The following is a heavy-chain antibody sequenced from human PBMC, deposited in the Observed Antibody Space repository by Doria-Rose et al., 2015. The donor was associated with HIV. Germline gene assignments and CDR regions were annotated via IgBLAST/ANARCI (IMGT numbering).Heavy chain of an antibody. J-gene: IGHJ4*02. CDR2: IFSDDER. Sequence: QVTLMESGPVLVKPTETLTLTCTVSGVSLSSPGMGVSWIRQPPGKALEWLANIFSDDERSYKTSLKSRLTISRGTSKSQVVLTMTDMDPVDTATYYCARIKSSRWYHKYYLDFWGQGTLVIVSA. D-gene: IGHD6-13*01. CDR3: ARIKSSRWYHKYYLDF. CDR1: GVSLSSPGMG. V-gene: IGHV2-26*01.